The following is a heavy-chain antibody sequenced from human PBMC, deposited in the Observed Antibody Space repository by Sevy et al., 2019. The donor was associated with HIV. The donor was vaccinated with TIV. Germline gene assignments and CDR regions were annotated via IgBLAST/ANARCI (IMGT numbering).Heavy chain of an antibody. CDR1: GYTFSNYG. Sequence: ASAKVSCKASGYTFSNYGINWVRQAPGQGLEWMAWISAYNGNTNYAQKLQGRVTMTTDTSTSTAYMELRSLRSDDTAVYYCARGPKVLRFSSPTGEDYYYYMDVWGKGTTVTVSS. J-gene: IGHJ6*03. CDR3: ARGPKVLRFSSPTGEDYYYYMDV. D-gene: IGHD3-3*01. CDR2: ISAYNGNT. V-gene: IGHV1-18*01.